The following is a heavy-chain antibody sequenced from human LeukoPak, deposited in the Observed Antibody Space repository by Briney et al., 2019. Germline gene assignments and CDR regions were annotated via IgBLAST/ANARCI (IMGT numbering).Heavy chain of an antibody. V-gene: IGHV1-2*02. CDR1: GYTFTAYD. J-gene: IGHJ4*02. CDR2: ITPSRGGA. D-gene: IGHD7-27*01. Sequence: GASVKVSCKASGYTFTAYDMHWVRQAPGQGLEWMGWITPSRGGATYMQKFRGRVTMTMDRSINTAYMELSRLASDDTAVYYCARVLGFDGSTGKIDYWGQGTLVTVSS. CDR3: ARVLGFDGSTGKIDY.